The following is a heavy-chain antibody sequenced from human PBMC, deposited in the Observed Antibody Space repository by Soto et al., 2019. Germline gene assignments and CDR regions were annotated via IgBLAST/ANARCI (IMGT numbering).Heavy chain of an antibody. Sequence: SETLSLTCTVSGGSISSSSYYWGWIRQPPGKGLEWIGSIYYSGSTYYNPSLKSRVTISVDTSKNQFSLKLSSVTAADTAVYYCARHALSSNQWLQPPVFDYWGQGTLVTVSS. D-gene: IGHD5-12*01. CDR3: ARHALSSNQWLQPPVFDY. CDR2: IYYSGST. V-gene: IGHV4-39*01. J-gene: IGHJ4*02. CDR1: GGSISSSSYY.